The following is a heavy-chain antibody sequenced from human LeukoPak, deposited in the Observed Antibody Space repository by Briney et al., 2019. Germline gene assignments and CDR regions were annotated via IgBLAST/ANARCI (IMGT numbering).Heavy chain of an antibody. D-gene: IGHD4-11*01. J-gene: IGHJ4*02. CDR2: MSTASYV. Sequence: GRSLRLSCAASGFTFSSYGMIWVRQAPGKGLEWVSSMSTASYVYYADSLKGRVTISRDNAKNSLYLQLNSLRVEDTAMYHCARINDYSSDSRLFFDYWGQGTLVTVSS. V-gene: IGHV3-21*01. CDR1: GFTFSSYG. CDR3: ARINDYSSDSRLFFDY.